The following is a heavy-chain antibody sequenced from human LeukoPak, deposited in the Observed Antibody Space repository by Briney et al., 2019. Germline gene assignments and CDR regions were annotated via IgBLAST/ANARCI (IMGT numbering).Heavy chain of an antibody. Sequence: AASVKVSCTASGYTFTSYAMHWVRQAPGQRLEWMGWINAGNGNTKYSQKFQDRVTITRDASASTAYMEVSSLRSEDTAVYYCARDQSRYELHWGQGTLVTVSS. D-gene: IGHD1-7*01. CDR2: INAGNGNT. CDR1: GYTFTSYA. CDR3: ARDQSRYELH. V-gene: IGHV1-3*01. J-gene: IGHJ1*01.